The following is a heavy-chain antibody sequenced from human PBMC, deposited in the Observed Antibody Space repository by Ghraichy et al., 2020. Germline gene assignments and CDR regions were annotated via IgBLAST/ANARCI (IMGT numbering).Heavy chain of an antibody. CDR1: GGSFSGYY. J-gene: IGHJ3*02. CDR2: INHSGST. Sequence: SQTLSLTCAVYGGSFSGYYWSWIRQPPGKGLEWIGEINHSGSTNYNPSLKSRVTISVDTSKNQFSLKLSSVTAADTAVYYCARGRALDYYGSGSSESDAFDIWGQGTMVTVSS. D-gene: IGHD3-10*01. V-gene: IGHV4-34*01. CDR3: ARGRALDYYGSGSSESDAFDI.